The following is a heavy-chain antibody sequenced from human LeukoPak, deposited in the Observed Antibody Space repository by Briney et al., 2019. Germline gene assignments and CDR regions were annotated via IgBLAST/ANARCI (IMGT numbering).Heavy chain of an antibody. Sequence: GGSLRLSCAASGIAFSTYAMNWVRQAPGKGLEWVSYISSSATTIYYADSVKGRFTISRDNDKKSLFLQMNSLRAEDTAIYYCARSPVPGMSGDYWGQGTLVTVSS. CDR2: ISSSATTI. V-gene: IGHV3-48*03. CDR3: ARSPVPGMSGDY. J-gene: IGHJ4*02. D-gene: IGHD3-10*01. CDR1: GIAFSTYA.